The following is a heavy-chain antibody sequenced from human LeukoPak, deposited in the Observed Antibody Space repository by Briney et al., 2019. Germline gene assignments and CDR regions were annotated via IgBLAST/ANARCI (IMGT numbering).Heavy chain of an antibody. D-gene: IGHD2-2*01. CDR3: AKLGSPAATY. CDR2: ISGSGSNT. CDR1: GFRFGAYA. Sequence: GGSLRLSCRVSGFRFGAYAMTWVRQPPGKGLEWVSTISGSGSNTYYADSVKGRFTISRDNSETTLYLQMNSLRAEDTAVYYCAKLGSPAATYWGQGTLVTVSS. J-gene: IGHJ4*02. V-gene: IGHV3-23*01.